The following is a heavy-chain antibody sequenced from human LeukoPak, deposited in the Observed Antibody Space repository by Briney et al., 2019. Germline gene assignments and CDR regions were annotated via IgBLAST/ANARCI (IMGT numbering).Heavy chain of an antibody. V-gene: IGHV1-69*02. CDR1: GGTFSSYT. D-gene: IGHD2-2*01. J-gene: IGHJ4*02. Sequence: GASVKVSCKASGGTFSSYTISWVRQAPGQGLEWMGRIIPILGIANYAQKFQGRVTITAHKSTSTAYMELSSLRSEDAAVYYCARTPLGYCSSTSCYRFDYWGQGTLVTVSS. CDR2: IIPILGIA. CDR3: ARTPLGYCSSTSCYRFDY.